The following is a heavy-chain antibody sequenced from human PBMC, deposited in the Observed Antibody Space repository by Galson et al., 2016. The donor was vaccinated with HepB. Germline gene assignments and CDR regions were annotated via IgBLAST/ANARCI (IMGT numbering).Heavy chain of an antibody. Sequence: SLRLSCAASGFTVSTNYMSWVRQAPGKGLEWVSVIYSDDSTYYADSVEGRFTISRDDSKNTVYFQLNSLRVEDTAVYYCARDSPLPAAIDYWGQGTLVTVTS. J-gene: IGHJ4*02. D-gene: IGHD2-2*01. CDR2: IYSDDST. V-gene: IGHV3-66*01. CDR1: GFTVSTNY. CDR3: ARDSPLPAAIDY.